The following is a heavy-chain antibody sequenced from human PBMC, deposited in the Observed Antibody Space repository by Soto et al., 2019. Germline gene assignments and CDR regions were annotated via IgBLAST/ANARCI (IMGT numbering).Heavy chain of an antibody. V-gene: IGHV3-23*01. CDR3: AKDPGSSWYFDY. CDR2: ISSSSSST. D-gene: IGHD6-13*01. J-gene: IGHJ4*02. Sequence: PGGSLRLSCAASGFTFSSYSMNWVRQAPGKGLEWVSSISSSSSSTYYADSVKGRFTISRDNSKNTLYLQMNSLRAEDTAVYYCAKDPGSSWYFDYWGQGTLVTVSS. CDR1: GFTFSSYS.